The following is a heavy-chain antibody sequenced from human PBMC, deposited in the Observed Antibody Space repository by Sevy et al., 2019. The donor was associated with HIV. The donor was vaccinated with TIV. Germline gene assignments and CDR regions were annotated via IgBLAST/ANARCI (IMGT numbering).Heavy chain of an antibody. D-gene: IGHD5-12*01. CDR1: GGSISSGGYS. J-gene: IGHJ4*02. Sequence: SETLSLTCAVSGGSISSGGYSWSWIRQPPGKGLESIGYIYHSWSTYYNPSLKSRVTISVDRSKNQFSLKLSSVTAADTAVYYCARSNRGYSGYDQTPAFDYWGQGTLVTVSS. CDR2: IYHSWST. CDR3: ARSNRGYSGYDQTPAFDY. V-gene: IGHV4-30-2*01.